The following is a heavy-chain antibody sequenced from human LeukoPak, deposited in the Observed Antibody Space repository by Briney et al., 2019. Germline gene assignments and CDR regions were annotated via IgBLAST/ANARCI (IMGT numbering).Heavy chain of an antibody. CDR3: SKWVRFGEFYDS. Sequence: GGSLRLSCTASGFTFGDYAMSWVRQAPGKGLEWVGFIRSKAYGGTTEYAASVKGRFTISRDDSKSIAYLQMNGLKTEDTAVYYCSKWVRFGEFYDSWGQGTLVTVSS. CDR2: IRSKAYGGTT. V-gene: IGHV3-49*04. CDR1: GFTFGDYA. D-gene: IGHD3-10*01. J-gene: IGHJ4*02.